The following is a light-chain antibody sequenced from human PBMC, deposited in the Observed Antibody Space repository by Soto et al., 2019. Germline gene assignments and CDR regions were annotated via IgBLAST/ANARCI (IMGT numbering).Light chain of an antibody. J-gene: IGKJ1*01. CDR1: QSISRTY. Sequence: ESLLTQSPSTLSLSPGERAPLSCRASQSISRTYLAWYQQKPVQAPRLLIYATSSRATGIPDRFSGSGSGTDFTLTISRLEPEDFAVYYCQQYGRSGAFGQGTKVDIK. CDR2: ATS. CDR3: QQYGRSGA. V-gene: IGKV3-20*01.